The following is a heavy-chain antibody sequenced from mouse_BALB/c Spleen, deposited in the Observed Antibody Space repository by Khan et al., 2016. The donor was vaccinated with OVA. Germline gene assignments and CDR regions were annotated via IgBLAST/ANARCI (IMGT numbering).Heavy chain of an antibody. Sequence: DLVKPGASVKLSCKASGYTFTSYWINWIKQRPGQGLEWIGRVSPGSGSHYYHEMFKGKAAVTVDKSSSTAYIQLNSLSSEDSAVYFCTRSNYYGNSLYAMDYWGQGTSVTGSS. CDR2: VSPGSGSH. CDR3: TRSNYYGNSLYAMDY. V-gene: IGHV1S41*01. J-gene: IGHJ4*01. CDR1: GYTFTSYW. D-gene: IGHD1-1*01.